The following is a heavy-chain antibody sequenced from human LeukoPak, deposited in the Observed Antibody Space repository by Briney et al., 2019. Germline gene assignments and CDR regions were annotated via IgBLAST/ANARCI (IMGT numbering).Heavy chain of an antibody. J-gene: IGHJ4*02. CDR2: INPSGGST. CDR1: GYTFTSYY. CDR3: ARAPPYGSGGYYFDY. Sequence: ASVKVSCKASGYTFTSYYMHWVRQAPGQGLEWMGIINPSGGSTSYAQRFQGRVTMTRDTSTSTVYMELSSLRSEDTAVYSCARAPPYGSGGYYFDYWSQGTLVTVSS. D-gene: IGHD3-10*01. V-gene: IGHV1-46*01.